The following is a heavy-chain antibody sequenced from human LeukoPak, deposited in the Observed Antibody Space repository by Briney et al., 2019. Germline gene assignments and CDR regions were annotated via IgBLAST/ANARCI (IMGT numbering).Heavy chain of an antibody. D-gene: IGHD2-15*01. V-gene: IGHV3-33*06. J-gene: IGHJ4*02. CDR1: GFTFSSYG. CDR2: IWYDGSNK. Sequence: GGSLRLSCAASGFTFSSYGMHWVRQAPGKGLEWVAVIWYDGSNKYYADSVKGRFTISRDNSKNTLYLQMNGLRAEDTAVYYCAKQLGYCSDGSCYFPYWGQGTLVTVSS. CDR3: AKQLGYCSDGSCYFPY.